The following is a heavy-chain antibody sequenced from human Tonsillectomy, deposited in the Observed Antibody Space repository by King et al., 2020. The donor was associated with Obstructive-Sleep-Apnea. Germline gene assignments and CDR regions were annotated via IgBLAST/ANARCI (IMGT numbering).Heavy chain of an antibody. CDR3: ARLQFGYCSSTTCAGNAFDM. CDR2: ISIYNGIT. D-gene: IGHD2-2*03. CDR1: GYTFTSYG. J-gene: IGHJ3*02. V-gene: IGHV1-18*04. Sequence: QLVQSGPEVKKPGASVKVSCKASGYTFTSYGISWVRQAPGQGLEWMGWISIYNGITNYAQKLQGRVTMTTDTYMSTAYMELRSLSSDDTAMYYCARLQFGYCSSTTCAGNAFDMWGQGTMVTVSS.